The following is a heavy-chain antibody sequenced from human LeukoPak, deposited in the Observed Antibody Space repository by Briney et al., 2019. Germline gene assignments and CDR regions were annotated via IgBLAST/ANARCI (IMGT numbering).Heavy chain of an antibody. CDR1: GYTFTGYY. CDR2: INPNSGGT. CDR3: AKAAVVATILDYYYYGMDV. J-gene: IGHJ6*02. D-gene: IGHD5-12*01. Sequence: ASVKVSCKASGYTFTGYYMHWVRQAPGQGLEWMGWINPNSGGTNYAQKFQGRVTMTRDTSISTDYMELSRLRSDDTAVYYCAKAAVVATILDYYYYGMDVWGQGTTVTVSS. V-gene: IGHV1-2*02.